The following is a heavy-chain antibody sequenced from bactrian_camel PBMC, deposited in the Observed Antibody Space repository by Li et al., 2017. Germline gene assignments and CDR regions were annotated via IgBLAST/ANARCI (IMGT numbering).Heavy chain of an antibody. Sequence: HVQLVESGGGSALAGGSLRLSCVSSGFSSATFGHPCMAWFRQGPGKEREGVACISTGGGDTMYADAVKGRFTISHDKASNTVYLQMDNLQPEDTAMYQCMAERFSGLNVFMEYGGSWRGPGTQVTVS. CDR1: GFSSATFGH. J-gene: IGHJ4*01. D-gene: IGHD6*01. CDR3: MAERFSGLNVFMEYGGSW. CDR2: ISTGGGDT. V-gene: IGHV3S63*01.